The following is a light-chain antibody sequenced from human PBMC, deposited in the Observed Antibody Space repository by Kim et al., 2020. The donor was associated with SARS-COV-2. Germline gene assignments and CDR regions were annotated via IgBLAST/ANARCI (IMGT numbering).Light chain of an antibody. V-gene: IGLV1-44*01. CDR2: SNN. Sequence: ELTQPPSASGTPGQRVTISCSGSSTNIGSNTVNWYQQLPGTAPKLLIYSNNQRPSGVPDRFSGSKSGTSASLAISGLQSEDEADYYCAAWDDSLNGPYVFGTGTKVTVL. CDR3: AAWDDSLNGPYV. J-gene: IGLJ1*01. CDR1: STNIGSNT.